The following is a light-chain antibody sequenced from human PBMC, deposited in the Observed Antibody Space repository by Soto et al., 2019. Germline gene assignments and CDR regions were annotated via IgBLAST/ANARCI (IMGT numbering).Light chain of an antibody. Sequence: DIQMTQSPSSLSASVGDRVTITCRASQSTSSYLNWYQQKPGKAPKLLIYAASSLQSGVPSRFSGSGSGTDFTLTISRLQPEDFATYSCQQRYSTPLTVGGGTKVEIK. CDR2: AAS. CDR1: QSTSSY. J-gene: IGKJ4*01. V-gene: IGKV1-39*01. CDR3: QQRYSTPLT.